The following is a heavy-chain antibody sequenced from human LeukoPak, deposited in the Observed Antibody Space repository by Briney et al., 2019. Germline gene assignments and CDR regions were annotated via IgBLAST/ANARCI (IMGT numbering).Heavy chain of an antibody. CDR1: GFTVSSNY. D-gene: IGHD3-3*01. CDR3: ARVRLDFWSGYYGNNWFDP. J-gene: IGHJ5*02. CDR2: IYSGGST. Sequence: GGSLRLSCAASGFTVSSNYMSWVRQAPGKGLEWVSVIYSGGSTYYADSVKGRFTISRDNSKNTLYLQMNSLRAEDTAVYYCARVRLDFWSGYYGNNWFDPWGQGTLVTVSS. V-gene: IGHV3-53*01.